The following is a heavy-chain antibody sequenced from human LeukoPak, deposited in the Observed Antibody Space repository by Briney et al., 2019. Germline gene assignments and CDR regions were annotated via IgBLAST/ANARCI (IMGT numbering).Heavy chain of an antibody. V-gene: IGHV3-48*02. CDR1: GFTFSSYS. Sequence: GGSLRLSCAASGFTFSSYSVNWVRQAPGKGLEWVSYISSSSSTIYYADSVKGRFTISRDNAKNSLYLQMNRLRDEDTAVYYCARDMAAAGTIFDYWGQGTPVTVSS. CDR2: ISSSSSTI. J-gene: IGHJ4*02. CDR3: ARDMAAAGTIFDY. D-gene: IGHD6-13*01.